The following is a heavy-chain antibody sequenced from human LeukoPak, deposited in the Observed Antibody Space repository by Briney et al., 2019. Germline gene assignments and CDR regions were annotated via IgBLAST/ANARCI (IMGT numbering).Heavy chain of an antibody. CDR1: GFTVSNNY. CDR2: IYSGGST. J-gene: IGHJ4*02. Sequence: GGSLRLSCAASGFTVSNNYVSWVRQAPGKGLEWVSVIYSGGSTKYADSVKARFTISRDNSKNTVYLQMNSLRADDTAVYYCARAALDNWGQGTLVTVSS. CDR3: ARAALDN. D-gene: IGHD6-25*01. V-gene: IGHV3-53*01.